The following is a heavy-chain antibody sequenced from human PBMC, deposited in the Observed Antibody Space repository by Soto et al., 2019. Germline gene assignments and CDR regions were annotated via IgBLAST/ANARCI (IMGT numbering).Heavy chain of an antibody. CDR3: ARASSGGGSSLYYYYGMDV. J-gene: IGHJ6*02. Sequence: GASVKVSCKASGYTFTSYGISWVRQAPGQGLEWMGWISAYNGNTNYAQKLQGRVTMTTDTSTSTAYMELRSLRSDDTAVYYCARASSGGGSSLYYYYGMDVWGQGTTVTVSS. CDR1: GYTFTSYG. V-gene: IGHV1-18*04. D-gene: IGHD2-15*01. CDR2: ISAYNGNT.